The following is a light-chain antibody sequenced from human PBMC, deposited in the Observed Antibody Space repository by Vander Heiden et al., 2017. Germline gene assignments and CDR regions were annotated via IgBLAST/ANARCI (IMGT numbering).Light chain of an antibody. CDR1: SGRIASNY. J-gene: IGLJ2*01. Sequence: NFLLSPPHSVSESPVKTVTISCTRSSGRIASNYVQWYQQRPGSSPTTVIYENNQRPSGVPDRFSGATDSASNSASLTISGLKTEDEADYDCQSYDSSNVLFGGGTKRTVL. CDR2: ENN. CDR3: QSYDSSNVL. V-gene: IGLV6-57*01.